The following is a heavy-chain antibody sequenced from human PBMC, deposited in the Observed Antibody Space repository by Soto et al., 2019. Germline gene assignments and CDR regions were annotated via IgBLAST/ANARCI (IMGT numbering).Heavy chain of an antibody. CDR1: GFTFNYAW. Sequence: EVQLVESGGGLVEPGGSLRLSCAASGFTFNYAWMSWVRQAPGRGLEWFGRIKDKTEGVTIDYAAPVKGRFTISRDDSKNTVYLQMTSLKTEDTAVYYCVTDGGYNFGYWFDPWGQGTLVTVSS. CDR2: IKDKTEGVTI. D-gene: IGHD5-18*01. CDR3: VTDGGYNFGYWFDP. V-gene: IGHV3-15*01. J-gene: IGHJ5*02.